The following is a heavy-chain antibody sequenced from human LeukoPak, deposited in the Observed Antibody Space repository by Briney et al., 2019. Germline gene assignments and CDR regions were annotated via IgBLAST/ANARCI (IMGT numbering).Heavy chain of an antibody. CDR2: IHNDGTQG. D-gene: IGHD1-26*01. CDR1: GFTFSRLG. J-gene: IGHJ6*03. Sequence: GGSLRLSCAASGFTFSRLGMQWVRQAPGKGLEWVAVIHNDGTQGQYGNSVKGRFTISKDNSQSTLYLQMNNLRDDDTAVYYCAKEGDEFRGYLDVWGKGTTVTVSS. CDR3: AKEGDEFRGYLDV. V-gene: IGHV3-30*02.